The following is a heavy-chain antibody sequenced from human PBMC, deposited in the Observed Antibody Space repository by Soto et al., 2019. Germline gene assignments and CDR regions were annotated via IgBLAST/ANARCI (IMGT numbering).Heavy chain of an antibody. CDR1: GGSISSYY. D-gene: IGHD3-22*01. CDR2: IYYSGST. CDR3: PRDVSTGWLEPYYYHGMDV. Sequence: SETLSLTCTVSGGSISSYYWSWIRQPPGKALEWIGYIYYSGSTNYNPSLKRRVTISVDTSKNQFSLKLSSVTAADSAASYCPRDVSTGWLEPYYYHGMDVWSQGTTVRVS. J-gene: IGHJ6*02. V-gene: IGHV4-59*01.